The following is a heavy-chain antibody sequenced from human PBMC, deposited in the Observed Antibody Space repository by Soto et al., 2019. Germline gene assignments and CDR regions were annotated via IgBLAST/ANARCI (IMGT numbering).Heavy chain of an antibody. Sequence: QVHLQQWGAGLLKPSKTLSLTCAVYGGSFSGYYWSWIRQPPGKGLEWIGEINHSGSTNYNPSLTSRVSISVGTSNNQFSLKLSSVTAADTAVYYCARGRGDGYNQHWYFDLWGRGTLVTVSS. CDR2: INHSGST. J-gene: IGHJ2*01. V-gene: IGHV4-34*01. D-gene: IGHD3-10*01. CDR3: ARGRGDGYNQHWYFDL. CDR1: GGSFSGYY.